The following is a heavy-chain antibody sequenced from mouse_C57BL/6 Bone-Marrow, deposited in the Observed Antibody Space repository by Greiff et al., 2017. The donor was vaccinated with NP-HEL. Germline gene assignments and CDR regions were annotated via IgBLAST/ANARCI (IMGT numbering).Heavy chain of an antibody. J-gene: IGHJ3*01. Sequence: QVQLQSGAELVRPGTSVKVSCKASGYAFTNYLIEWVKQRPGQGLEWIGVINPGSGGTNYNEKFKGKATLTADKSSSTAYMQLSSLTSEDSAVYFCARSTTVVPFAYWGQGTLVTVSA. CDR3: ARSTTVVPFAY. D-gene: IGHD1-1*01. CDR1: GYAFTNYL. CDR2: INPGSGGT. V-gene: IGHV1-54*01.